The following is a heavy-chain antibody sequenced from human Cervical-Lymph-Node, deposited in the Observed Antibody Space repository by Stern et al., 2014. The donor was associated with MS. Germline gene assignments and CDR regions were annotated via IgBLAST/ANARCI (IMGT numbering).Heavy chain of an antibody. CDR1: GDSISSHY. J-gene: IGHJ4*02. V-gene: IGHV4-59*11. CDR3: ARGAAPRPGY. Sequence: VQLVESGPGLVRPSETLSLMGTVSGDSISSHYWSWIRQPPGKGLEWIGYISYSGSSNYNPSLKSRVTISVDTSKNQFSLNLRSVTPADTAVYYCARGAAPRPGYWGQGTLVTVSS. D-gene: IGHD6-6*01. CDR2: ISYSGSS.